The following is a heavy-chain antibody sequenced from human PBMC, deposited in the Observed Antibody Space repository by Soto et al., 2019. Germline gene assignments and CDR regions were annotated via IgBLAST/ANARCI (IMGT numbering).Heavy chain of an antibody. CDR1: GFTFSAYA. J-gene: IGHJ2*01. D-gene: IGHD1-1*01. Sequence: EVQLLESGGGLVQPGGSLRLSCAASGFTFSAYAMGWVRQAPGKGLEWVSTIHGGGGATHYADSVKGRFTISRDDSKNTLYAQMNSLKADDTAVYYWAKFEGHPMEYWYLDFWGRGTLVTVSS. CDR2: IHGGGGAT. CDR3: AKFEGHPMEYWYLDF. V-gene: IGHV3-23*01.